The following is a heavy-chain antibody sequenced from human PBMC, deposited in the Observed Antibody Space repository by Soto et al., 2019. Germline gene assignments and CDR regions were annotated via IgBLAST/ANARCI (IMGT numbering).Heavy chain of an antibody. CDR1: GGSISSYY. CDR3: ARVHGPGGAFDI. D-gene: IGHD3-10*01. V-gene: IGHV4-59*01. Sequence: PSETLSLTCTVSGGSISSYYLSWIRQPPGKGLEWIGYIYYSGSTNYNPSLKSRVTISVDTSKNQFSLKLSSVTAADTAVYYCARVHGPGGAFDIWGQGTMVTVSS. CDR2: IYYSGST. J-gene: IGHJ3*02.